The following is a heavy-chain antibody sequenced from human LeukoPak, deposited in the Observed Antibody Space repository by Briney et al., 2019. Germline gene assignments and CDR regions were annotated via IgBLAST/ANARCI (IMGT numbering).Heavy chain of an antibody. CDR3: AKGDYISSFSHFDY. J-gene: IGHJ4*02. CDR2: FSGSGGST. Sequence: GGSLRLSCAASGFTFSTYAMSWVRQAPGKGLEWVSTFSGSGGSTNYADSVKGRFTISRDNSKNTLYLQMNSLRAEDTAVYYCAKGDYISSFSHFDYWGQGTLVTVSS. V-gene: IGHV3-23*01. CDR1: GFTFSTYA. D-gene: IGHD6-13*01.